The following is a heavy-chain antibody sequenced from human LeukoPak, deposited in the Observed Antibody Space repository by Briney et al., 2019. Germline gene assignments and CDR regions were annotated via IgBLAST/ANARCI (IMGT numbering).Heavy chain of an antibody. CDR1: GFTFSSYG. V-gene: IGHV3-30*02. CDR3: AKDAYTTGTTGALFDY. CDR2: IRYDGSNK. J-gene: IGHJ4*02. Sequence: PGGSLRLSCAASGFTFSSYGMHWVRQAPGKGLEWVAFIRYDGSNKYYADSVKGRFTISRDNSKNTLYLQMNSLRAEDTAVYYCAKDAYTTGTTGALFDYWGQGTLVTVSS. D-gene: IGHD1-7*01.